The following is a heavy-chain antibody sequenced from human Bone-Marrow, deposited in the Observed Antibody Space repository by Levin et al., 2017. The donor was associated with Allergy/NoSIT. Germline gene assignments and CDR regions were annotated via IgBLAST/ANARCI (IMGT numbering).Heavy chain of an antibody. J-gene: IGHJ3*02. D-gene: IGHD6-13*01. Sequence: ASVKVSCKASGYTFTSYDINWVRQATGQGLEWMGWMNPNSGNTGYAQKFQGRVTMTRNTSISTAYMELSSLRSEDTAVYYCAIGVAAAAQRVDAFDIWGQGTMVTVSS. CDR1: GYTFTSYD. CDR3: AIGVAAAAQRVDAFDI. V-gene: IGHV1-8*01. CDR2: MNPNSGNT.